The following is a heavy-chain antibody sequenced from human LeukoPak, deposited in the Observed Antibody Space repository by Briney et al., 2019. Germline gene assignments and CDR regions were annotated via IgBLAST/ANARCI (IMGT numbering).Heavy chain of an antibody. CDR2: INTNTGNP. Sequence: GASVKVSCKASGYTFTSYAMNWVRQAPGQGLEWMGWINTNTGNPTYAQGFTGRFVFSLDTSVSTAYLQICSLKAEDTAVYYCARSHVGAHDAFDIWGKGTMVTVSS. J-gene: IGHJ3*02. CDR1: GYTFTSYA. D-gene: IGHD1-26*01. V-gene: IGHV7-4-1*01. CDR3: ARSHVGAHDAFDI.